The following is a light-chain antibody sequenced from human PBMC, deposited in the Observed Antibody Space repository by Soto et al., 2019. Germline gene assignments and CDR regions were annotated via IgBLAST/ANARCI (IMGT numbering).Light chain of an antibody. CDR2: GAS. J-gene: IGKJ1*01. Sequence: EVVLTQSPGTLSLSPGERATLSCRASQSFSNNYLAWYQQKPGQAPRLLIYGASSRATGVPDRFSGSGSGTDFTLTISRLEPEDFAVYYCQQYGSSRWTFGQGTKVDI. V-gene: IGKV3-20*01. CDR1: QSFSNNY. CDR3: QQYGSSRWT.